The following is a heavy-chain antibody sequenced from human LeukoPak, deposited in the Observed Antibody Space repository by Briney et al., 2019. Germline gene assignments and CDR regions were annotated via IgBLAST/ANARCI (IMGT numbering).Heavy chain of an antibody. CDR1: GVTFCTYT. CDR2: IGTSSSTT. CDR3: ARFAAGGSYYYYMDV. J-gene: IGHJ6*03. Sequence: GGSLRLSCAASGVTFCTYTMNWVRQPPGKGLEWVSNIGTSSSTTYYADSVKGRFTISRDNAKNSLYLQMNSLRADDTAVYYCARFAAGGSYYYYMDVWGKGTTVTVSS. D-gene: IGHD6-25*01. V-gene: IGHV3-48*01.